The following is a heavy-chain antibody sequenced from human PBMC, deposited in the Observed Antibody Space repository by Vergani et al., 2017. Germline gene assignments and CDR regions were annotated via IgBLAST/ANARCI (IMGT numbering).Heavy chain of an antibody. D-gene: IGHD3-3*01. V-gene: IGHV1-69*01. CDR1: GGTFSSYA. CDR2: IIPIFGTA. Sequence: QVQLVQSGAEVKKPGSSVTVSCKASGGTFSSYAISWVRPAPGQGLEWMGGIIPIFGTANYAQKFQGRVTITADESTSTAYMELSSLSSEDTAVYYCARGRIRFLEWLPFDYWGQGTLVTVSS. J-gene: IGHJ4*02. CDR3: ARGRIRFLEWLPFDY.